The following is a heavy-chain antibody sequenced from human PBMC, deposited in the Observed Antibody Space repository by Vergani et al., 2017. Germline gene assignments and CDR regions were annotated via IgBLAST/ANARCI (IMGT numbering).Heavy chain of an antibody. J-gene: IGHJ1*01. CDR2: MYHSGST. CDR3: GRVADFYGLGSRILGL. Sequence: QVRLQESGPGLVKPSETLSLTCSVSGGSMSGYYWSWIRQPPGKELEWIGYMYHSGSTNYNPSLETRVTISGDTSKNQFSLKLNSVTAADTAVYYCGRVADFYGLGSRILGLWGQGILVTVSS. D-gene: IGHD3-10*01. V-gene: IGHV4-59*01. CDR1: GGSMSGYY.